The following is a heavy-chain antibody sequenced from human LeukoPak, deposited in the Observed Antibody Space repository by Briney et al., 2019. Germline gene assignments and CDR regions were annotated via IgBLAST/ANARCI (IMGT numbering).Heavy chain of an antibody. CDR3: ARDPREWELPVDY. Sequence: GGSPRLSCAASGFTLSTSWMHWVRQAPGKGLVWVSLINSDGSSTSYADSVKGRFTISRDNAKNTLYLQMNSLRAEDTAVYYCARDPREWELPVDYWGQGTLVTVSS. CDR2: INSDGSST. CDR1: GFTLSTSW. V-gene: IGHV3-74*01. J-gene: IGHJ4*02. D-gene: IGHD1-26*01.